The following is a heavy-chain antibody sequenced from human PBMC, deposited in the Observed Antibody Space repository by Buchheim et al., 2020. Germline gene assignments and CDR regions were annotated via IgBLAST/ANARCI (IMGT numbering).Heavy chain of an antibody. CDR1: GYTFTSYD. CDR3: ARYVDIVATISGYYYGMDV. CDR2: MGPNSGNT. Sequence: QVQLVQSGAEVKKPGASVKVSCKASGYTFTSYDINWVRQATGQGLEWMGWMGPNSGNTGYAQKFQGRVTMTRNTSISTAYMELSSLRSEDTAVYYCARYVDIVATISGYYYGMDVWGQGTT. J-gene: IGHJ6*02. D-gene: IGHD5-12*01. V-gene: IGHV1-8*01.